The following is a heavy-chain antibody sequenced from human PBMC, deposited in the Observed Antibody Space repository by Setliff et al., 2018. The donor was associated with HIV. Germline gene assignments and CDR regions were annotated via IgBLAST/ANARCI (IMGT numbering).Heavy chain of an antibody. Sequence: SETLSLTCTVSGDSSSSSDYYWGWIRQPPGKGLEWIGSIYYTGRSFHNPSLKSRITISVDTSKNQFSLKLSSVTAADTAVYYCARGLSFYDPGGFDYWGQGTLVTVSS. CDR3: ARGLSFYDPGGFDY. D-gene: IGHD3-22*01. J-gene: IGHJ4*02. CDR2: IYYTGRS. V-gene: IGHV4-39*01. CDR1: GDSSSSSDYY.